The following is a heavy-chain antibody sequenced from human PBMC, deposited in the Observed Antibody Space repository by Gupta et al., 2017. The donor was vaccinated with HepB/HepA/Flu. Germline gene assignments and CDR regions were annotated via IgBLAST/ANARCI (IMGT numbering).Heavy chain of an antibody. CDR2: ISAYNGRT. J-gene: IGHJ6*03. D-gene: IGHD2-2*01. CDR1: GFTFPSYG. Sequence: QVQLVQSGAEVKDPGASVKLSCKASGFTFPSYGFTWVRQAPGQGLEWIGWISAYNGRTDYAQKLQGRVFMTTDPSTTTAYMELSSLRSDDTAVYYCGRWGPMYYYMDVWGKGTTVTVSS. CDR3: GRWGPMYYYMDV. V-gene: IGHV1-18*01.